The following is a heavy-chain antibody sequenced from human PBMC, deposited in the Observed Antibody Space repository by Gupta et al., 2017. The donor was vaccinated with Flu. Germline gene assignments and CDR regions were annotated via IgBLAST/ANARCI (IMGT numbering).Heavy chain of an antibody. V-gene: IGHV3-48*03. J-gene: IGHJ4*02. CDR1: GFTFSSYE. CDR3: ARDSGDGAVTPAQNHGDY. CDR2: ISTTGGTI. Sequence: EVQLVESGGGLVQPGGSLRLSCAASGFTFSSYEMNWVRQAPGKGLEWISYISTTGGTIDYADSVKGRFTISRDNAKNSLYLQINSLRDDDTAVYYWARDSGDGAVTPAQNHGDYWGQGTRVTVSS. D-gene: IGHD1-14*01.